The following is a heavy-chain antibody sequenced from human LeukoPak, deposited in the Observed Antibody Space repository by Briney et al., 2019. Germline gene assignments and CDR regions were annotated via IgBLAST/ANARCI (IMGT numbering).Heavy chain of an antibody. D-gene: IGHD3-9*01. J-gene: IGHJ6*03. CDR1: GGTFDSYG. CDR2: IIPLFGTV. CDR3: ARVRDILTGYRANNYYYYMDV. V-gene: IGHV1-69*06. Sequence: SVKVSCKVSGGTFDSYGISWVRQAPGQGLEWMGGIIPLFGTVNYAQKFQGRVTINADRSTSRAYMELSRLRSEDTAVYYCARVRDILTGYRANNYYYYMDVWGIGTTVTVSS.